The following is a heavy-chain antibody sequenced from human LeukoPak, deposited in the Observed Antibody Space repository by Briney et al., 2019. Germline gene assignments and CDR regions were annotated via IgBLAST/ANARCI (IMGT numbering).Heavy chain of an antibody. V-gene: IGHV1-46*01. J-gene: IGHJ3*02. CDR1: GYTFTNYY. D-gene: IGHD1-26*01. CDR2: INLRGCST. Sequence: ASVNVSFKASGYTFTNYYRHGVRPPPGQGLEWMGIINLRGCSTSYTQKFQGRVNMTRDTSTSTVYMELSSVRSEDTAVYCCARDRGTGRYDDAFDIWGQGTMVTVSS. CDR3: ARDRGTGRYDDAFDI.